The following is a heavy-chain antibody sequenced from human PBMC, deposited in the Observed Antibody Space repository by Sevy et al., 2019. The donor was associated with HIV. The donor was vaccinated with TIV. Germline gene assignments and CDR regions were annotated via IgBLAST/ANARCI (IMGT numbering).Heavy chain of an antibody. CDR1: GYTFTSYD. V-gene: IGHV1-8*01. J-gene: IGHJ4*02. D-gene: IGHD3-22*01. Sequence: ASVKVSCKASGYTFTSYDINWVRQATGQGLEWMGWMNPNSGNTGYAQTFQGRVTMTRNTSISTAYMELSSLRSEDTAVYYCARGIYDSSGYYKKGVDYWGQGTLVTVSS. CDR3: ARGIYDSSGYYKKGVDY. CDR2: MNPNSGNT.